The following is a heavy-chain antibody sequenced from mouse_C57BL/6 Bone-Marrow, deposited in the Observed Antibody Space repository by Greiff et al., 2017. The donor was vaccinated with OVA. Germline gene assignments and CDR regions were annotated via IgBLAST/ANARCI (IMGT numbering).Heavy chain of an antibody. CDR1: GFTFSAFY. CDR3: ERDAAYYDAMDY. V-gene: IGHV7-1*01. D-gene: IGHD2-10*01. J-gene: IGHJ4*01. CDR2: CRNNANATTT. Sequence: DVKLVESGGGLVQSGRSLRLSCATSGFTFSAFYMEWVRQAPGKGLEWIAACRNNANATTTEYSVTVKGRFTVSRYTSQSILYLQMNALRAEDTAMDDCERDAAYYDAMDYWGQATSVTVSS.